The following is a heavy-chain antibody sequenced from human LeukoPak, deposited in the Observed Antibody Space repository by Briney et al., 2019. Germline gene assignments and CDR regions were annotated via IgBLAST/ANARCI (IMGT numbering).Heavy chain of an antibody. CDR3: AREDDDWDAFDI. Sequence: PGGSLRLSCAASGFTFNNYWMSWVRQAPGKGLEWVAIISYDGSNKNYADSVKGRFTISRDKSKNTLYLHMNSLRAEDTAVYYCAREDDDWDAFDIWGQGTMVTVSS. CDR1: GFTFNNYW. CDR2: ISYDGSNK. D-gene: IGHD3-9*01. V-gene: IGHV3-30*03. J-gene: IGHJ3*02.